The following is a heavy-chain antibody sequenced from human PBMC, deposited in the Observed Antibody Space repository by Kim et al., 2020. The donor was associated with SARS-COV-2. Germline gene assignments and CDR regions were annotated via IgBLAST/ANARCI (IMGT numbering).Heavy chain of an antibody. V-gene: IGHV3-21*01. CDR3: ARNRDSSSSEVVFDI. D-gene: IGHD6-13*01. CDR1: GFTFSSYS. Sequence: GGSLRLSCAASGFTFSSYSMNWVRQAPGKGLEWVSSISSSSSYIYYADSVKGRFTISRDNAKNSLYLQMNSLRAEDTAVYYCARNRDSSSSEVVFDIWGQGTMVTVSS. CDR2: ISSSSSYI. J-gene: IGHJ3*02.